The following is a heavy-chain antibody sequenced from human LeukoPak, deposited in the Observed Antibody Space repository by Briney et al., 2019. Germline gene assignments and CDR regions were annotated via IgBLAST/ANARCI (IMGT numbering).Heavy chain of an antibody. CDR1: GFTFSGSA. Sequence: GGSLRLSCAASGFTFSGSAMHWVRQASGKGPEWVGRVRSNLNNYATAYAAAVKGRFTISRDDSKNTAYLQMNSLKTEDTAVYYCTSLIQMAAPTPDYWGQGTLVTVSS. D-gene: IGHD1-1*01. CDR3: TSLIQMAAPTPDY. V-gene: IGHV3-73*01. J-gene: IGHJ4*02. CDR2: VRSNLNNYAT.